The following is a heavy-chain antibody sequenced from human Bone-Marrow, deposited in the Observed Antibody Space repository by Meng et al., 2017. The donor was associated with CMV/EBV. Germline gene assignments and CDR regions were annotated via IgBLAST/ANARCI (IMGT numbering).Heavy chain of an antibody. CDR2: IKQDGSEK. Sequence: GESLKISCAASGFTFSSYSMNWVRQAPGKGLEWVANIKQDGSEKQYVDSVKGRFTVSRDNAKNSLDLQMNSLRVDDTAVYYCARICVTGAACYHFDYWGQGTLVTVSS. CDR3: ARICVTGAACYHFDY. V-gene: IGHV3-7*01. D-gene: IGHD1-14*01. CDR1: GFTFSSYS. J-gene: IGHJ4*02.